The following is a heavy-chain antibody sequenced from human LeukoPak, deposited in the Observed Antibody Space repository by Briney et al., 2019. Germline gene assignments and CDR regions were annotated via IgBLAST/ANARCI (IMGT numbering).Heavy chain of an antibody. CDR1: GYTFTTYD. CDR3: ARIEEDSSSSDF. Sequence: ASVKVSCKTSGYTFTTYDINWVRQGTGQGLEWMGWMNPNTGDTGHAQKFQGRVAFTRYTSISTAYMELSSLDSDDTVVDFCARIEEDSSSSDFWGQGTPVTVSS. CDR2: MNPNTGDT. D-gene: IGHD3-22*01. V-gene: IGHV1-8*03. J-gene: IGHJ4*02.